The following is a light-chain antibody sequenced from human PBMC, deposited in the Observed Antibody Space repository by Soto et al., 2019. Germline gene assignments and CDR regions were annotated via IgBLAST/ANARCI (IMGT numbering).Light chain of an antibody. V-gene: IGKV3-15*01. CDR3: QQYDKWPLT. CDR1: QTVSIN. J-gene: IGKJ4*01. CDR2: AAS. Sequence: EIVMTQSPATMSVSPGERATLSCRASQTVSINLAWYQQKPGQAPRLLIYAASTRATGIPARFSGSGSGTEFTLTISSLQSEDFAIYHCQQYDKWPLTFGGRNQVEIK.